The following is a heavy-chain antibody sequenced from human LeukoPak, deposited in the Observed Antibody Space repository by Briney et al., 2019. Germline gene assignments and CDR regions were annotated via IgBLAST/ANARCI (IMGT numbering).Heavy chain of an antibody. CDR1: GIILSDSA. J-gene: IGHJ5*02. CDR3: TKAVEEYNFVRYSET. V-gene: IGHV3-23*01. Sequence: PGGSLRLSCAASGIILSDSAMSWVRQAPGKGPEWVSGIIGYGTTFYADSVKGRFTISRDSFDTTLYLQMNSLRAEDTDIYFCTKAVEEYNFVRYSETWGPGTLVTVSS. CDR2: IIGYGTT. D-gene: IGHD2-15*01.